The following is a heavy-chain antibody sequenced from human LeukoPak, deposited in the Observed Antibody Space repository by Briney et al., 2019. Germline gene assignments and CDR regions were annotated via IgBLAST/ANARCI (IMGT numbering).Heavy chain of an antibody. D-gene: IGHD3-22*01. J-gene: IGHJ3*02. V-gene: IGHV4-61*02. CDR3: ARAPAGITMIDAFDI. CDR2: ISSSGST. CDR1: GGSISSSSYY. Sequence: PSETLSLTCTVSGGSISSSSYYWGWIRQPAGKGLEWIGRISSSGSTNYNPSLKSRVTISVDTSKNQFSLKLSSVTAADTAVYYCARAPAGITMIDAFDIWGQGTMVTVSS.